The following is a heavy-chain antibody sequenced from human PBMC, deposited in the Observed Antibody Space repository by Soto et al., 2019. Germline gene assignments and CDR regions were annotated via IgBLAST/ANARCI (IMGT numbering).Heavy chain of an antibody. V-gene: IGHV3-43*01. CDR1: GFTFDDYT. CDR2: ISWDGGST. J-gene: IGHJ4*02. D-gene: IGHD2-8*01. CDR3: AKDAPTGYCTNGVCPEYYFDY. Sequence: PGGSLRLSCAASGFTFDDYTMHWVRQAPGKGLEWVSLISWDGGSTYYADSVKGRFTISRDNSKNSLYLQMNSLRTEDTALYYCAKDAPTGYCTNGVCPEYYFDYWGQGTLVTVSS.